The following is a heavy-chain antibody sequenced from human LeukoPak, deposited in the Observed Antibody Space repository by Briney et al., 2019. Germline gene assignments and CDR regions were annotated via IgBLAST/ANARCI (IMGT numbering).Heavy chain of an antibody. Sequence: PGGSLRLSCAASGFTFSSYEMNWVRQAPGKGLEWVSYISSSGSTIYYADSVKGRFTISRDNAKNSLFLQMNSLRAEDTAAYYCARGPFPYYYDSSGYRKRAFDIWGQGTMVTVYS. D-gene: IGHD3-22*01. J-gene: IGHJ3*02. CDR2: ISSSGSTI. CDR3: ARGPFPYYYDSSGYRKRAFDI. CDR1: GFTFSSYE. V-gene: IGHV3-48*03.